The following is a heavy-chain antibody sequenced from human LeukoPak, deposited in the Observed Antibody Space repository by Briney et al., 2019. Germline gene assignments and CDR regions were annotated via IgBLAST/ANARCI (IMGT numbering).Heavy chain of an antibody. CDR1: GFMFSSYL. D-gene: IGHD4-17*01. CDR3: VRWGTTVTTNIPAFDI. V-gene: IGHV3-74*01. CDR2: INIDGSTT. J-gene: IGHJ3*02. Sequence: PGGSLRLSCAASGFMFSSYLMHWVRQLPGKGLVWVSRINIDGSTTTYADSVKGRFTISRDNAKNTLYLQMNSLRAEDTAVYYCVRWGTTVTTNIPAFDIWGQGTVVTVSS.